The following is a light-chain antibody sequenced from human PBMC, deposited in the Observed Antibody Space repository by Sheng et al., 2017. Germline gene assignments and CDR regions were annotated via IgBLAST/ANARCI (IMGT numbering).Light chain of an antibody. CDR2: DNS. CDR1: NIGTKS. CDR3: QVGDSISDHYV. J-gene: IGLJ1*01. V-gene: IGLV3-21*03. Sequence: SYVLTQPPSVSVAPGKTARITCGGNNIGTKSVHWYQQRPGQAPVLVVYDNSDRPSGIPERFSGSNSGNTVTLTISRVEAGDEADYFCQVGDSISDHYVFGTGTKVTVL.